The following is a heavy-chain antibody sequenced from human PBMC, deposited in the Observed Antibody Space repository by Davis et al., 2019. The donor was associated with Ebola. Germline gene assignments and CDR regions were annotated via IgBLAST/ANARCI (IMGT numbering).Heavy chain of an antibody. D-gene: IGHD6-6*01. CDR2: ISAYNGNT. CDR3: ARGSGGIAARPPVGMDV. CDR1: GYTFTSYG. V-gene: IGHV1-18*01. Sequence: ASVKVSCKASGYTFTSYGISWVRQAPGQGLEWMGWISAYNGNTNYAQKLQGRVTMTTDTSTSTAYMELRSLRSDDTAVYYCARGSGGIAARPPVGMDVWGKGTTVTVSS. J-gene: IGHJ6*04.